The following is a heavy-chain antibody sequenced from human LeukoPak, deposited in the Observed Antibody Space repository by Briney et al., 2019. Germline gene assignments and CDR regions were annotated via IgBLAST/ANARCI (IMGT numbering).Heavy chain of an antibody. CDR2: IRSKANSYAT. Sequence: GGSLRLSCAASGFTFSGSAMHWVRQASGKGLEWVGRIRSKANSYATAYAASVKGRFTISRDDSKNTAYLQMNSLKTEDTAVYYCTRRGYYYMDVWGKGTTVTVSS. J-gene: IGHJ6*03. CDR1: GFTFSGSA. CDR3: TRRGYYYMDV. V-gene: IGHV3-73*01.